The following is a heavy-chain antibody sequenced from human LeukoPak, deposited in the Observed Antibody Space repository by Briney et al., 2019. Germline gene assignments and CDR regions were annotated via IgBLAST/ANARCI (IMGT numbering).Heavy chain of an antibody. J-gene: IGHJ6*02. CDR2: TYYRSEWFH. V-gene: IGHV6-1*01. CDR1: GDSVSSNSAA. CDR3: VGGGTSVAGMDV. D-gene: IGHD1-1*01. Sequence: SQTLSLTCVIPGDSVSSNSAAWNWIRQSPSRGLEWLGRTYYRSEWFHDYAVSVKSRMIINPDTSKNQFSLQLNSVTPEDTGIYYCVGGGTSVAGMDVWGQGTTVTVSS.